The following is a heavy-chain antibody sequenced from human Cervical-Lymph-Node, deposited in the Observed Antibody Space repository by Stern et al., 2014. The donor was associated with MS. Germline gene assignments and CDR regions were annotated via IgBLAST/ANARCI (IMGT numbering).Heavy chain of an antibody. J-gene: IGHJ3*01. CDR3: AREGGDFGKLIFALDL. Sequence: QVQLGQSGPEVKKSGSSVKVSCTASGGTFGNHGISWVRQVPGQGLEWMGSIMPIFGVPNSAQKFQGRVTFTADKSTNIAYMELSSLRSEDTALYFCAREGGDFGKLIFALDLWGQGTLVTVSA. D-gene: IGHD3-10*01. V-gene: IGHV1-69*09. CDR2: IMPIFGVP. CDR1: GGTFGNHG.